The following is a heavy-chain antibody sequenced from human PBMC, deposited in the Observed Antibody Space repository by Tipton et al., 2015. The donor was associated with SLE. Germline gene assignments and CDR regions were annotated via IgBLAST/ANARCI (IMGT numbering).Heavy chain of an antibody. D-gene: IGHD3-16*01. CDR2: MHHSGTT. CDR3: ARDGVDY. J-gene: IGHJ4*02. V-gene: IGHV4-38-2*02. CDR1: GYSISRAYY. Sequence: TLSLTCAVSGYSISRAYYWGWVRQPPGKGLEWLGSMHHSGTTYDNPSLKSRVSILIDTSRNEFSLKLGSVTAADTAVYYCARDGVDYWGQGILVTVSS.